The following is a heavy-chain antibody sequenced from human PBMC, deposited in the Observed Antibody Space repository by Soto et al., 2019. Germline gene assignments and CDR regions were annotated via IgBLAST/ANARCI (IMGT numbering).Heavy chain of an antibody. D-gene: IGHD6-13*01. J-gene: IGHJ4*02. Sequence: GGSLRLSCTASGFTFSRHAMTWVRQAPGKGLEWVSGLSGSGGSIYYADSVKGRFTISRDNSMNTLYLQMKTLRAEDTAVYYCAKVSSSWYAGFFDLWGQGTPVTVS. CDR2: LSGSGGSI. CDR1: GFTFSRHA. V-gene: IGHV3-23*01. CDR3: AKVSSSWYAGFFDL.